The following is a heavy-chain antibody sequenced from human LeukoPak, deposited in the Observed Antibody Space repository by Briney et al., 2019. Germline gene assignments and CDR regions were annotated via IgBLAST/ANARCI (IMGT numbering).Heavy chain of an antibody. Sequence: GGSLRLSCAASGFTFSSYAMSWVRQAPGKGLEWVANIKQDGSETYYMDSVKGRFTISRDNAKNSLYLQMNSLRVEDTAVYYCARVSGLDYWGQGTLVTVSS. CDR2: IKQDGSET. CDR3: ARVSGLDY. V-gene: IGHV3-7*04. CDR1: GFTFSSYA. J-gene: IGHJ4*02.